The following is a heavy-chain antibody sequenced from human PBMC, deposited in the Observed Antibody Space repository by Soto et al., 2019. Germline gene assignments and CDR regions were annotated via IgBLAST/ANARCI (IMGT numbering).Heavy chain of an antibody. CDR1: GGSISSSSYY. CDR2: IYYSGST. J-gene: IGHJ6*03. V-gene: IGHV4-39*01. D-gene: IGHD2-2*01. Sequence: SETLSLTCTVSGGSISSSSYYWGWIRQPPGKGLEWIGSIYYSGSTYYNPSLKSRVTISVDTSKNQFSLKLSSVTAADTAVYYCARLGRLYCSSTSCYSYYMDVWGKGTTVTVSS. CDR3: ARLGRLYCSSTSCYSYYMDV.